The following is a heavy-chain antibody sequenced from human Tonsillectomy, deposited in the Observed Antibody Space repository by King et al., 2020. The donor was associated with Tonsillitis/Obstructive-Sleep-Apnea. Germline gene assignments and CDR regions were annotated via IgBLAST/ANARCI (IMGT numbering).Heavy chain of an antibody. CDR1: GFTVSSNY. V-gene: IGHV3-66*01. CDR3: AREGAYYDSSGFDY. CDR2: IYSGGST. Sequence: VQLVESGGGLVQPGGSLRLSCAASGFTVSSNYMSWVRQAPGKGLEWVSVIYSGGSTYYADSVKGRFTISRDNSKNTLYLQMNSLRAEDTAVYYCAREGAYYDSSGFDYWGQGTLVTVSS. J-gene: IGHJ4*02. D-gene: IGHD3-22*01.